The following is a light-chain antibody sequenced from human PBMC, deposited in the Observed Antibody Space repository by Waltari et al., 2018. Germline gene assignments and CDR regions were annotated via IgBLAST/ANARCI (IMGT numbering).Light chain of an antibody. CDR2: DVS. V-gene: IGLV2-14*03. J-gene: IGLJ1*01. Sequence: QSAPTQPASVSGSPGQSLPISCTATGNDHGGCHYFSWYQQHPGKPPKLMIYDVSSRPSGVSNRFSASKSGNTASLTISGLQAEDEAEYYCTSYATGSSYIFGGGTKDTVL. CDR3: TSYATGSSYI. CDR1: GNDHGGCHY.